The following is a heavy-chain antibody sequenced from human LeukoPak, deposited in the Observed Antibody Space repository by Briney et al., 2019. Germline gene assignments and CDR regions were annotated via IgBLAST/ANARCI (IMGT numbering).Heavy chain of an antibody. CDR3: ATATPAAKGGGFDY. CDR2: FDPEDGET. CDR1: GYTLTELS. D-gene: IGHD2-2*01. J-gene: IGHJ4*02. Sequence: GASVKVSCKVSGYTLTELSMHWVRQAPGKGLEWMGGFDPEDGETIYAQKFQGRVTMTEDTSTDTAYMELSSLRSEDTAVNYCATATPAAKGGGFDYWGQGTLVTVSS. V-gene: IGHV1-24*01.